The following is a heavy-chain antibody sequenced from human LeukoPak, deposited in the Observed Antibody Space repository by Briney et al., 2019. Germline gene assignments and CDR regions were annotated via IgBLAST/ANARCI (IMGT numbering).Heavy chain of an antibody. CDR2: ISDSGGTT. Sequence: TGGSLRLSCAASGFTFSSYAMTWVRQAPGKGLQWVSSISDSGGTTYYADSVKGRFTISRDNSKNTLYLQMNSLRAEDTAVYHCATSKPINSINSWFDPWGQGTLVTVSS. D-gene: IGHD2/OR15-2a*01. CDR3: ATSKPINSINSWFDP. CDR1: GFTFSSYA. V-gene: IGHV3-23*01. J-gene: IGHJ5*02.